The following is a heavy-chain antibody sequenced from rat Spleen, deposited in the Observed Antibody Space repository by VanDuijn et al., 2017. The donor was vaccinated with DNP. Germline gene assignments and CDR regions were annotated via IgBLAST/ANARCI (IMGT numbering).Heavy chain of an antibody. CDR3: TRDDIGTTRFDY. CDR1: GFPLTSYN. D-gene: IGHD1-5*01. Sequence: QVQLTESGPGLVQPSQTLSLTCTVPGFPLTSYNVHWVRQPPGKGLEWMGVMWSEGDTSYNSALKARLSISRDTSKSQVFLKMNSLQTEDTAIYFCTRDDIGTTRFDYWGQGVMVTVSS. V-gene: IGHV2-32*01. CDR2: MWSEGDT. J-gene: IGHJ2*01.